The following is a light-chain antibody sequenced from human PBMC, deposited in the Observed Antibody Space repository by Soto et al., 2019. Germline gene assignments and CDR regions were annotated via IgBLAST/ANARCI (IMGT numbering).Light chain of an antibody. CDR1: SSNIGTNT. CDR2: SDN. V-gene: IGLV1-44*01. CDR3: AAWDGSLVV. J-gene: IGLJ2*01. Sequence: QSVLTQPPSASGTPGQRVTISCSGSSSNIGTNTFIWYQQLPGAAPKLLIYSDNQPPSAVPDRFSGSKSGTSASLSISGLQYEDDADYYCAAWDGSLVVFGGGTKLTVL.